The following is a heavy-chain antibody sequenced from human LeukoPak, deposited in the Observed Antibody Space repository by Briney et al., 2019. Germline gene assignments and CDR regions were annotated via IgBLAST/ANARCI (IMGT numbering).Heavy chain of an antibody. CDR1: GGSFSGYY. J-gene: IGHJ6*03. Sequence: SETLSLTCAVYGGSFSGYYWSWIRQPPGKGLEWVGEINHSGSTNYNPSLKSRVTISVDTSKNQFSLKLGSVTAADTAVYYCASQVLRLNMDVWGKGTTVTVSS. V-gene: IGHV4-34*01. CDR3: ASQVLRLNMDV. CDR2: INHSGST. D-gene: IGHD3-3*01.